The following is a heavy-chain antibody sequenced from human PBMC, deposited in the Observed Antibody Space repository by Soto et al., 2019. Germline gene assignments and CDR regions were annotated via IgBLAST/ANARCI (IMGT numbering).Heavy chain of an antibody. CDR2: ISYDGSNE. CDR3: AKEYIGSSGPFDD. D-gene: IGHD6-6*01. CDR1: GFTFSSSG. V-gene: IGHV3-30*18. J-gene: IGHJ4*02. Sequence: QVQLVESGGGVVQPGRSLRLSWAASGFTFSSSGMHWVRLAPGQGLEWVAVISYDGSNEYYADSVKGRFTVSRDNSKNTLYLQLNSRRAEDTALYYCAKEYIGSSGPFDDWGQGTLVTVSS.